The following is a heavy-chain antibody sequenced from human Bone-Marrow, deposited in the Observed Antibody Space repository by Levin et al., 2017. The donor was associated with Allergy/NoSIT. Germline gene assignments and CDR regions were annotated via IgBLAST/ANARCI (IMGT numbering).Heavy chain of an antibody. J-gene: IGHJ6*02. CDR1: GFTFDDHD. CDR2: ISYNGGNK. V-gene: IGHV3-30*18. D-gene: IGHD3-3*01. Sequence: GSLRLSCAASGFTFDDHDMLWVRQAPGQGLEWVAMISYNGGNKYYADSVKGRFTVSRDNLKNTLFLQMNGLRTDDTAVYYCAKPIFDFWSGYYYFGMDVWGHGTTVTVSS. CDR3: AKPIFDFWSGYYYFGMDV.